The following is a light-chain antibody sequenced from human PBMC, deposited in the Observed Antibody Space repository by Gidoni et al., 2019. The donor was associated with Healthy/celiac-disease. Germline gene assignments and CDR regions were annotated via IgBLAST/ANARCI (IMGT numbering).Light chain of an antibody. CDR1: SSDVGSYNL. CDR2: EGS. Sequence: QSALTQPASVSGSPGQSITISCTGTSSDVGSYNLVSWYQQHPGKAPKLMIYEGSKRPSGVSNRFSGSKSDNTASLTISGLQAEDEADYYCCSYAGSGTSPYVFGTGTKVTVL. CDR3: CSYAGSGTSPYV. V-gene: IGLV2-23*01. J-gene: IGLJ1*01.